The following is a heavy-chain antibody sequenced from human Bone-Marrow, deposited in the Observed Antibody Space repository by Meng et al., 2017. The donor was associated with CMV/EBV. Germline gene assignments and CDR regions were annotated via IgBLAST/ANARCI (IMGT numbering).Heavy chain of an antibody. CDR2: INPNRGGT. D-gene: IGHD3-16*01. CDR1: GYTFPGYY. Sequence: SGYTFPGYYLPGVRQAPGRGLAWMGWINPNRGGTNYAQKFQGRVTMTRDTSLSTVYMELSMLRSDDTALYYCARDLLGFDYDGGGGDYWGQGTLVTVSS. J-gene: IGHJ4*02. V-gene: IGHV1-2*02. CDR3: ARDLLGFDYDGGGGDY.